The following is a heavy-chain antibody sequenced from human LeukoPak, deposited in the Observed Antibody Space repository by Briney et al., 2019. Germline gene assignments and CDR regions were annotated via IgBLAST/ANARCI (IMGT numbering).Heavy chain of an antibody. D-gene: IGHD3-22*01. Sequence: SVKVSCKASGGTFSSYAISWVRQAPGQGLEWMGRIIPILGIANYAQKFQGRVTITADKSTSTAYMELSSLRSEDTAVYYCASLHWASGYTARAFDYWGQGTLVTVSS. CDR3: ASLHWASGYTARAFDY. CDR1: GGTFSSYA. J-gene: IGHJ4*02. V-gene: IGHV1-69*04. CDR2: IIPILGIA.